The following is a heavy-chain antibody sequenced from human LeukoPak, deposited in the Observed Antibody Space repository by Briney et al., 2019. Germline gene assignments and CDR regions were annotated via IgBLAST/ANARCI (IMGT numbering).Heavy chain of an antibody. CDR2: IYYSGST. Sequence: SETLSLTCTVSGGSISSYYWSWIRQPPGQGLEWIGYIYYSGSTNYNPSLKSRVTISVDTSKNQFSLKLSPVTAADTAVYYCARGGDCSSASCFGWFDPWGQGTLVTVSS. D-gene: IGHD2-2*01. V-gene: IGHV4-59*01. CDR1: GGSISSYY. CDR3: ARGGDCSSASCFGWFDP. J-gene: IGHJ5*02.